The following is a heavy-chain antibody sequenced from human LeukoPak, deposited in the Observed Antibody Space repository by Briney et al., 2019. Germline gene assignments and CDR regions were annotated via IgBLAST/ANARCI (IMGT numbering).Heavy chain of an antibody. CDR1: GFTFNTYS. J-gene: IGHJ5*02. CDR3: ARAREYTDYLHNWFDP. Sequence: PGGSLRLSXAASGFTFNTYSMNWVCQAPGKGLEWVSSISSSSKYIYYADSVKGRFTISRDNAKNSLYLQMNSLRAEDTAVYYCARAREYTDYLHNWFDPWGQGTLVTVSS. D-gene: IGHD4-11*01. V-gene: IGHV3-21*01. CDR2: ISSSSKYI.